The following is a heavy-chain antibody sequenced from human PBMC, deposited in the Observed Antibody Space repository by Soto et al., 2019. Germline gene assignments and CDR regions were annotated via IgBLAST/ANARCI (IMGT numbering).Heavy chain of an antibody. Sequence: FGFTFGNYAMNWVRQAPGKGLEWISSISDPGTSTYYANSVKGRFSMSRDNSKNTLFLQMNRLRADDTAVYFCAKSLVTPSDAFDLWGRGTLVTVSS. CDR3: AKSLVTPSDAFDL. CDR1: GFTFGNYA. V-gene: IGHV3-23*01. D-gene: IGHD2-21*02. CDR2: ISDPGTST. J-gene: IGHJ3*01.